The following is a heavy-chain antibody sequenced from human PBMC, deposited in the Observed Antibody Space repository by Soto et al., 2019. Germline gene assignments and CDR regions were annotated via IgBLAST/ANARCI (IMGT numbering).Heavy chain of an antibody. CDR1: GFTFTSSA. CDR2: IVVGSGNT. V-gene: IGHV1-58*01. Sequence: SVKVSCKASGFTFTSSAVRWVRQARGRRLEWIGWIVVGSGNTNYAQKFQERVTITRDMSTSTAYMELSSLRSEDTAVYYCAAVKGPITTYSSGWNFDYWGQGTLVTVSS. D-gene: IGHD6-19*01. CDR3: AAVKGPITTYSSGWNFDY. J-gene: IGHJ4*02.